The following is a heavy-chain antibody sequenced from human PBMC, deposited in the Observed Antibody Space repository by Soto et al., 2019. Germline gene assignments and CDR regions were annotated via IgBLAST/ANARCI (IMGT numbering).Heavy chain of an antibody. CDR2: IWYDGSNK. D-gene: IGHD3-3*01. V-gene: IGHV3-33*01. CDR1: GFTFSSYG. Sequence: QVQLVESGGGVVQPGRSLRLSCAASGFTFSSYGMHWVRQAPGKGLEWVAVIWYDGSNKYYADSVKGRFTISRDNSKNTLYLQMNSLRAEDTAVYYCARETTIFGVVIYAFDIWDQGTMVTVSS. CDR3: ARETTIFGVVIYAFDI. J-gene: IGHJ3*02.